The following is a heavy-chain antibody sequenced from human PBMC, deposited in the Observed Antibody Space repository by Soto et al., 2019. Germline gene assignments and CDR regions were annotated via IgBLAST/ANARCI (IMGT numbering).Heavy chain of an antibody. CDR1: GGSRSSGRYY. CDR2: IYYSGST. CDR3: ARRVVPAAPARFYYYYGMDV. Sequence: KTLSLTCVVFGGSRSSGRYYWSWIRQPPGKGLEWIGYIYYSGSTNYNPSLKSRVTISVDTSKNQFSLKLSSVTAADTAVYYCARRVVPAAPARFYYYYGMDVWGQGTTVTVSS. V-gene: IGHV4-61*01. J-gene: IGHJ6*02. D-gene: IGHD2-2*01.